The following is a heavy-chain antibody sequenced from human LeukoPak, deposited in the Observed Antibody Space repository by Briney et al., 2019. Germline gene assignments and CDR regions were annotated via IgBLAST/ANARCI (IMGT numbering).Heavy chain of an antibody. D-gene: IGHD3-3*01. CDR3: ARDWRGYYSFDY. CDR1: GYTFTGYY. J-gene: IGHJ4*02. CDR2: INPNSGGT. Sequence: ASVKVSCKASGYTFTGYYMHWVRQAPGQGLEWMGWINPNSGGTNYAQKFQGRVTMTRDTSISTAYMELSRLRSDDTAVHYCARDWRGYYSFDYWGQGTLVTVSS. V-gene: IGHV1-2*02.